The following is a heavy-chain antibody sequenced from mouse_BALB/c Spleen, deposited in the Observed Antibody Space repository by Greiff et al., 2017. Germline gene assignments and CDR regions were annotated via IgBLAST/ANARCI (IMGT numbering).Heavy chain of an antibody. CDR2: IDPSDSYT. D-gene: IGHD2-3*01. CDR3: GRMSDGDGYAMDY. V-gene: IGHV1-69*02. CDR1: GYTFTSYW. J-gene: IGHJ4*01. Sequence: QVQLQQPGAELVKPGASVKLSCKASGYTFTSYWMHWVKQRPGQGLEWIGEIDPSDSYTNYNQKFKGKATLTVDKSSSTAYMQLSSLTSEDSAVYYGGRMSDGDGYAMDYWGQGTSVTVSS.